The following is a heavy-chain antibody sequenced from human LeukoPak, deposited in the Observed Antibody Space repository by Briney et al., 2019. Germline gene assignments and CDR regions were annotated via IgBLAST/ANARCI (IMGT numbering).Heavy chain of an antibody. Sequence: ASVKVSCKASGYTFTNYYMHWVRQAPGQGREWMGIINPSGGSTSYAQKFQGRVTMTWDTSTSTVYMELSSLTSEDTAVFYCARDYRVAAADQNWFDLWGQGTLVTVSS. D-gene: IGHD6-13*01. J-gene: IGHJ5*02. CDR2: INPSGGST. CDR1: GYTFTNYY. CDR3: ARDYRVAAADQNWFDL. V-gene: IGHV1-46*01.